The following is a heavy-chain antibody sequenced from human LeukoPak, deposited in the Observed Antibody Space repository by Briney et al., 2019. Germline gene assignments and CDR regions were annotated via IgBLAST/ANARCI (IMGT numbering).Heavy chain of an antibody. V-gene: IGHV3-23*01. D-gene: IGHD1-1*01. J-gene: IGHJ4*02. CDR2: ITGDGTTT. CDR1: GLTFSNHG. Sequence: GGSLRLSCEASGLTFSNHGMSWVRQAPGKGLQWVSAITGDGTTTYYADSVKGRFTISRDNSKNMLNLQMSSLRAEDTAVYYCAKMNGYFEYWGQGALVPVSS. CDR3: AKMNGYFEY.